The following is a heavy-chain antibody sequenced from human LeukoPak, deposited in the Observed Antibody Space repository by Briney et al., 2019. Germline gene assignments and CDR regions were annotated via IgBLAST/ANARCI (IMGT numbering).Heavy chain of an antibody. Sequence: GGSLRLSCAASGFTFTSYSMNWVRQAPGKGLEWVSSISSSSSYIYYADSVKGRFTISRDNAKNSLFLQMNSLRAEDTAVYFCARVWSPPYTSSWPDYFDYRGPGTLVTVSS. CDR1: GFTFTSYS. CDR3: ARVWSPPYTSSWPDYFDY. V-gene: IGHV3-21*01. CDR2: ISSSSSYI. J-gene: IGHJ4*02. D-gene: IGHD6-13*01.